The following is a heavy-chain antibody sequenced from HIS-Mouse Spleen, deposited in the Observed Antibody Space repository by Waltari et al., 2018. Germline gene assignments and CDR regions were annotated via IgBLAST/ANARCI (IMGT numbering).Heavy chain of an antibody. Sequence: QLQLQESGPGLVKPSETLSLTCTVSGGSISSSSYYWGWSRQPPGKGLEWIGRIYYRGSTYYNPSLKRRVTISVDTSKNQFSLKLSSVTAADTAVYYCAREIPYSSSWYDWYFDLWGRGTLVTVSS. J-gene: IGHJ2*01. CDR1: GGSISSSSYY. CDR2: IYYRGST. CDR3: AREIPYSSSWYDWYFDL. D-gene: IGHD6-13*01. V-gene: IGHV4-39*07.